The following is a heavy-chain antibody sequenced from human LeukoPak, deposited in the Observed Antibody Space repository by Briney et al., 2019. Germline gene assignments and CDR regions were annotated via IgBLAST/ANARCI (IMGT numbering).Heavy chain of an antibody. J-gene: IGHJ4*02. D-gene: IGHD5-18*01. Sequence: SETLSLTCTVSGGSISSYYWSWIRQTPGKGLEWIGYIYYSGSTNYNPSLKSRVTISVDTSKNQFSLKLSSVTAADTAVYYCARGGGVYSYGYLDYWGQGTLVTVSS. CDR2: IYYSGST. CDR1: GGSISSYY. V-gene: IGHV4-59*01. CDR3: ARGGGVYSYGYLDY.